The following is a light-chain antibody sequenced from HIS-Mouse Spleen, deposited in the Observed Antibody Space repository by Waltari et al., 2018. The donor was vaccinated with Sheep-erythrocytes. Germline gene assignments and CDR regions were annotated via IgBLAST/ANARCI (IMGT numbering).Light chain of an antibody. CDR2: AAS. CDR3: QQSYSTPPLT. Sequence: DIQMTQSPYSLSASVGDRVTITCRASQSISSYLNWYQQKPGKAPKLLIYAASSLQSGVPSRFRGSGSGTDFTLTISSLQPEDFATYYCQQSYSTPPLTFGGGTKVEIK. J-gene: IGKJ4*01. CDR1: QSISSY. V-gene: IGKV1-39*01.